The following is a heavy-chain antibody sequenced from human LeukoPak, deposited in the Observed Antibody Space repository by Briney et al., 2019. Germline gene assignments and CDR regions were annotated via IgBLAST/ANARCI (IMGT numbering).Heavy chain of an antibody. CDR3: ARRGSGWYKRDDAFNI. J-gene: IGHJ3*02. D-gene: IGHD6-19*01. Sequence: SVKVSCKASGYTFTSYDINWVRHAPGQGLEWMGGIITIFGTANYAQTPQGRVTITRDTSASTAYMELSSLRSEDTAVYFCARRGSGWYKRDDAFNIWGQGTMVTVSS. V-gene: IGHV1-69*05. CDR2: IITIFGTA. CDR1: GYTFTSYD.